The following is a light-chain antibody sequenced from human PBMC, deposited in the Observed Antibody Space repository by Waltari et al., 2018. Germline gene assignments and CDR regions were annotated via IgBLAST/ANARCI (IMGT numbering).Light chain of an antibody. CDR1: QSISAW. Sequence: DIQMTQSPSTLSASVGDRVPITCRASQSISAWLAWYQLRPGKAPKLLISDASILERGVPSRFSGSGSGTEFTLTINSLQPDDFATYYCHQYTNFPLTFGGGTKVEIK. CDR2: DAS. CDR3: HQYTNFPLT. V-gene: IGKV1-5*01. J-gene: IGKJ4*01.